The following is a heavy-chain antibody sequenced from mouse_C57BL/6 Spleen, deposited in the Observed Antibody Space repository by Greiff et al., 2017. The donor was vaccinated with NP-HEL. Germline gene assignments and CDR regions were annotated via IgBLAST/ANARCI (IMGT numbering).Heavy chain of an antibody. Sequence: EVKLVESGGGLVKPGGSLKLSCAASGFTFSSYAMSWVRQTPEKRLEWVATISDGGSYTYYPDNVKGRFTISRDNAKNHLYLHMSHLKAEDTALYYCSWARGYDYDDLFAYWGQGTLVTVSA. CDR1: GFTFSSYA. V-gene: IGHV5-4*03. J-gene: IGHJ3*01. D-gene: IGHD2-4*01. CDR3: SWARGYDYDDLFAY. CDR2: ISDGGSYT.